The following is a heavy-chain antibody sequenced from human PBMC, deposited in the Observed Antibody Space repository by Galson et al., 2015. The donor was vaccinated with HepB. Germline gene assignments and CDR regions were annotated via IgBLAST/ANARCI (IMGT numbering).Heavy chain of an antibody. V-gene: IGHV3-21*01. D-gene: IGHD3-10*01. CDR2: ISRSSSYI. CDR1: GFTFSSYS. J-gene: IGHJ2*01. CDR3: ARDRGYYGSGSYYNGNWYFDV. Sequence: SLRLSCAASGFTFSSYSMNWVRQAPGKGLEWVSSISRSSSYIYYADSVKGRFTISRDNAKNSLYLQMNSPRAEDTAVYYCARDRGYYGSGSYYNGNWYFDVWGRGTLVTVSS.